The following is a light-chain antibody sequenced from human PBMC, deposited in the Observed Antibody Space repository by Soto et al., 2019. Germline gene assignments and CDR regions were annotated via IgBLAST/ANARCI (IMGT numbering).Light chain of an antibody. J-gene: IGLJ3*02. CDR3: SSYTSSTTGV. CDR2: DVS. CDR1: SSDVGGYNY. Sequence: QSALTQPASVSGSPGQSITISCTGTSSDVGGYNYVPWYQQYPGKAPKLLIYDVSDRPSGVSNRFSGSKSGNTASLTISGLQAEDEADYHCSSYTSSTTGVFGGGTKLTVL. V-gene: IGLV2-14*01.